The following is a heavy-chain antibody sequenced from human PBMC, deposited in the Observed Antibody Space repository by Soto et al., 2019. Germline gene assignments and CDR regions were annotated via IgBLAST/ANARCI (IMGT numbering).Heavy chain of an antibody. CDR3: AKDLYSGSYYGTRNPIGY. CDR1: GFTFSSYG. D-gene: IGHD1-26*01. J-gene: IGHJ4*02. CDR2: ISYDGSNK. Sequence: GGSLRLSCAASGFTFSSYGMHWVRQAPGKGLEWVAVISYDGSNKYYADSVKGRFTISRDNSKNTLYLQMNSLRAEDTAVYYCAKDLYSGSYYGTRNPIGYWGQGTLVTVSS. V-gene: IGHV3-30*18.